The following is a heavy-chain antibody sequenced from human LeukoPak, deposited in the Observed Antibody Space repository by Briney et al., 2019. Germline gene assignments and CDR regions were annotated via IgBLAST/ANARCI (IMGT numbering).Heavy chain of an antibody. CDR1: RFTFSSYW. Sequence: GGSLRLSCAASRFTFSSYWMNWVRQAPGKGREWVANIKQDGRERYYVHSVKGRFTISRDNAKNSLYLQMNSLRAEDTAVYYCARAASFSYGMDVWGQGNTVTVSS. V-gene: IGHV3-7*01. CDR2: IKQDGRER. D-gene: IGHD6-6*01. J-gene: IGHJ6*02. CDR3: ARAASFSYGMDV.